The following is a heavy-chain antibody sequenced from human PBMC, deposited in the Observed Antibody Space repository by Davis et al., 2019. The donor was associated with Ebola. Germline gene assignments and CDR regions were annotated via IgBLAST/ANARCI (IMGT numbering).Heavy chain of an antibody. CDR3: ARAYYYDSSGYYYYYYGMDV. J-gene: IGHJ6*02. D-gene: IGHD3-22*01. CDR2: IKQDGSEK. CDR1: GFTFSSYW. V-gene: IGHV3-7*03. Sequence: PGGSLRLSCAASGFTFSSYWMSWVRQAPGKGLEWVANIKQDGSEKYYVDSVKGRFTISRDNAKNSLYLQMNSLRAEDTAVYYCARAYYYDSSGYYYYYYGMDVWGQGTTVTVSS.